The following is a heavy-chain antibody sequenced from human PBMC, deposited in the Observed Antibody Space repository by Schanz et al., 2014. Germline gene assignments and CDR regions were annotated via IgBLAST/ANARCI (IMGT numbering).Heavy chain of an antibody. CDR1: GYTFSGYF. J-gene: IGHJ6*02. CDR3: ARENKDYDSILNKFFHYGLDL. V-gene: IGHV1-2*06. CDR2: ISPNSGDT. Sequence: QVQLVQSGAEVKKPGASVKVSCKASGYTFSGYFIHWVRQAPGQGLEWMGRISPNSGDTHSAQKFQGRVTMTWDRSISTANMELSRLRSDDTAVYYCARENKDYDSILNKFFHYGLDLWGQGTTVTVSS. D-gene: IGHD3-3*02.